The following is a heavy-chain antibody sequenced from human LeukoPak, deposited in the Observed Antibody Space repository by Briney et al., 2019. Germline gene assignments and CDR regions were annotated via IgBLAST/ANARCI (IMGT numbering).Heavy chain of an antibody. J-gene: IGHJ4*02. D-gene: IGHD5-18*01. CDR1: GGSISSSSYY. CDR3: ARVGQGYSYGHQDY. CDR2: IYYSGST. Sequence: SETLSLTCTVSGGSISSSSYYWGWIRQPPGKGLEWIGSIYYSGSTYYNPSLKSRVTISVDTSKNQFSLKLSSVTAADTAVYYCARVGQGYSYGHQDYWGQGTLVTVSS. V-gene: IGHV4-39*07.